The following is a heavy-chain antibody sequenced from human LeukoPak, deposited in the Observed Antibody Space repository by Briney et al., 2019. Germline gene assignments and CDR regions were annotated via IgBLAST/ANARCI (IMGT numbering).Heavy chain of an antibody. Sequence: PGGSLRLSCAASGFTFSSYGMSWVRQAPGKGLGWVSFIYSDNTHYLDSVKGRFTISRDNSKNTLYLQMNSLRAEDTAVYYCARRAGAYSHPYDYWGQGTLVTVSS. CDR3: ARRAGAYSHPYDY. J-gene: IGHJ4*02. CDR1: GFTFSSYG. CDR2: IYSDNT. D-gene: IGHD4/OR15-4a*01. V-gene: IGHV3-53*01.